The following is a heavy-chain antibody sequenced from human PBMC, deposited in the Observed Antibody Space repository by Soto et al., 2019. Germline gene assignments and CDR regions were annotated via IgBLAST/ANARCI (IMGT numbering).Heavy chain of an antibody. V-gene: IGHV1-2*04. CDR1: GGTFSSYT. J-gene: IGHJ3*02. Sequence: GASVKVSCKASGGTFSSYTISWVRQAPGQGLEWMGWINPNSGGTNYAQKFQGWVTMTRDTSISTAYMELSRLRSDDTAAYYCARDTDAFDIWGQGTMVTVSS. CDR3: ARDTDAFDI. CDR2: INPNSGGT.